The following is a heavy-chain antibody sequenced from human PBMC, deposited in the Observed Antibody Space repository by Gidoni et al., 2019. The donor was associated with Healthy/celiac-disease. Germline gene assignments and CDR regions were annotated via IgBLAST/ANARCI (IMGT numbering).Heavy chain of an antibody. D-gene: IGHD3-22*01. Sequence: EVQLVESGGGLVKPGRSLRLSCTASGFTFGDYAMSWFRQAPGKGLEWVGFIRSKAYGGTTEYAAYVKGRFTISRDDSKSIAYLQMNSRKTEDTAVYDCTRGDSSGRGYYYYGMDVWGQGTTVTVSS. J-gene: IGHJ6*02. CDR3: TRGDSSGRGYYYYGMDV. CDR2: IRSKAYGGTT. V-gene: IGHV3-49*05. CDR1: GFTFGDYA.